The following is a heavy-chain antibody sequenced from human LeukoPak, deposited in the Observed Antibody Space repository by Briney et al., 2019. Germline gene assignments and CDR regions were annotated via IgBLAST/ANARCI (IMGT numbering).Heavy chain of an antibody. CDR3: VRVQADGHSDI. V-gene: IGHV4-59*01. D-gene: IGHD5-24*01. CDR1: GGSISIYH. J-gene: IGHJ3*02. CDR2: IYYRGST. Sequence: PSETLSLTCIVSGGSISIYHWSWIRQPPGKGLGWIGYIYYRGSTKYNPSLESRVTISVDMSKNQFSLKLNSVTAADTAVYYCVRVQADGHSDIWGQGTMVTVSS.